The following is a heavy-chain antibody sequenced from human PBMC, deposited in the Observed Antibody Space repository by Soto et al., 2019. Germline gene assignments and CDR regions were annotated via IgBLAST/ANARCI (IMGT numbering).Heavy chain of an antibody. V-gene: IGHV4-59*01. D-gene: IGHD5-12*01. J-gene: IGHJ4*01. CDR3: ARAVSGYDGHYFDY. CDR1: GGSISSYY. Sequence: SETLSLTCNVSGGSISSYYWSWIRQPPGKGLEWIGYIYYSGSTNYNPSLKSRVTISVDTSKNQFSLKLSSVTAADTAVYYCARAVSGYDGHYFDYWGQGTXVTVSS. CDR2: IYYSGST.